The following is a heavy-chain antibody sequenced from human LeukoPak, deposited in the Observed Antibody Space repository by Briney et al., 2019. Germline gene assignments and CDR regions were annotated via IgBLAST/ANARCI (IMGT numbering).Heavy chain of an antibody. D-gene: IGHD2-2*01. CDR3: ARDLSPPCSSTSCYDPYYFDY. V-gene: IGHV4-39*07. CDR1: GGSIGSSAYS. Sequence: SETLSLTCTVSGGSIGSSAYSWGWIRQPPGKGLEWIGSISYTGTTYYNPSLKSRVTMSVDTSKNQFSLKLSSVTAADTAVYYCARDLSPPCSSTSCYDPYYFDYRGQGTLVTVSS. CDR2: ISYTGTT. J-gene: IGHJ4*02.